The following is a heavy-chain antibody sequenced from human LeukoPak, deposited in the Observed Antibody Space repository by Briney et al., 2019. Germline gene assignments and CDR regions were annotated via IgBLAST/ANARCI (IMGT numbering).Heavy chain of an antibody. Sequence: ASVKVSCKASGYTFTSYDINWVRQATGQGLEWMGWMNPNSGNTSYAQKFQGRVTMTRDTSTSTVYMELSSLRSEDTAVYYCARVSIAAAGTEFDYWGQGTLVTVSS. V-gene: IGHV1-8*02. CDR1: GYTFTSYD. CDR2: MNPNSGNT. CDR3: ARVSIAAAGTEFDY. D-gene: IGHD6-13*01. J-gene: IGHJ4*02.